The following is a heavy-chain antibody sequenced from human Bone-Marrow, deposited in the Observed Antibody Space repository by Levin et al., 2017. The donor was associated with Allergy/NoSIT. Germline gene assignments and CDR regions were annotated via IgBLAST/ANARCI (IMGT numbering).Heavy chain of an antibody. D-gene: IGHD3-22*01. V-gene: IGHV3-49*04. CDR1: EFTFGDYT. Sequence: PGGSLRLSCTASEFTFGDYTISWVRQAPGKGLEWAGFIVSKAYGGTAEYAASVKGRFTISRDDSKSIAYLQMNSLKTEDTAVYYCTRVYNSGYFQYYFDYWGQGTLVTVSS. CDR3: TRVYNSGYFQYYFDY. CDR2: IVSKAYGGTA. J-gene: IGHJ4*02.